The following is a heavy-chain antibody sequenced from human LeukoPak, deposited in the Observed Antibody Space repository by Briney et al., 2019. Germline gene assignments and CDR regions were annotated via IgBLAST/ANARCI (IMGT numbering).Heavy chain of an antibody. J-gene: IGHJ4*02. CDR3: TTDLYDY. D-gene: IGHD3-16*01. CDR2: MKSKTDGGTT. CDR1: GYIFTNAW. Sequence: GGSLRLSCAVSGYIFTNAWMSWVRQAPGKGLEWVGRMKSKTDGGTTDYAAPVKGRFAISRDDSKNTLYLQMNSLKSEDTAVHYCTTDLYDYWGQGTLVTVSS. V-gene: IGHV3-15*01.